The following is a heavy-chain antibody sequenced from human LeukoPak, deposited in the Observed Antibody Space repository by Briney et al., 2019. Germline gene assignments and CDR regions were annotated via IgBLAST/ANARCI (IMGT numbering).Heavy chain of an antibody. D-gene: IGHD3-3*01. J-gene: IGHJ3*02. V-gene: IGHV1-2*02. CDR1: GYTFTGYY. Sequence: RASVKVSCKASGYTFTGYYMHWVRQAPGQGLEWMGWINPNSGGTNYAQKFQGRVTMTRDTSISTAYMELSRLRSDDTAVYYCARDRPIYDFWSGYPDAFDIWGQGTMVTVSS. CDR3: ARDRPIYDFWSGYPDAFDI. CDR2: INPNSGGT.